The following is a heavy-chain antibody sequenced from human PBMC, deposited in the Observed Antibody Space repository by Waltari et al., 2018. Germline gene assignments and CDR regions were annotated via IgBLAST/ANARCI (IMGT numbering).Heavy chain of an antibody. Sequence: EVQLVESGGGLVQPGGSLRLSCAASGFTFSTYWMSWVRQAPGKGGEGVANIEPDGSVKYYVDSVKGRFTSSRDNAQNSLFLQMNSLRVEDTALYYCAKYGFSSSWYGFDYWGQGTLVTVSS. D-gene: IGHD6-13*01. V-gene: IGHV3-7*01. J-gene: IGHJ4*02. CDR3: AKYGFSSSWYGFDY. CDR1: GFTFSTYW. CDR2: IEPDGSVK.